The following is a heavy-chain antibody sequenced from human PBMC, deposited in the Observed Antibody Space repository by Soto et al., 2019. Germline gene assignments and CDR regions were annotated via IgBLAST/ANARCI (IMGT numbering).Heavy chain of an antibody. CDR2: INHSGST. D-gene: IGHD6-19*01. CDR3: ARSGRSGLDY. V-gene: IGHV4-34*01. J-gene: IGHJ4*02. Sequence: SETLSLTCAVYGGSFSGYYWSWIRQPPGKGLEWIGEINHSGSTNYNPSLKSRVTISVDKSKNQFSLKLSSVTAADTAVYYCARSGRSGLDYWGQGTLVTVSS. CDR1: GGSFSGYY.